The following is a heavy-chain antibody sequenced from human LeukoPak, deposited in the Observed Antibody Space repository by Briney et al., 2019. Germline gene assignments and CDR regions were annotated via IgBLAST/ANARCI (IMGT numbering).Heavy chain of an antibody. Sequence: ATVKVSCKASGYSFTGYFVHWVRQAPGQGLEWMGWINPKSGGTNSAQKFQGWVTMTRDTSISTAYMVLSRLRSDDTAIYYCARGGGSWSYYYYYGMDVWGQGTTVTVSS. CDR2: INPKSGGT. D-gene: IGHD6-13*01. V-gene: IGHV1-2*04. CDR3: ARGGGSWSYYYYYGMDV. J-gene: IGHJ6*02. CDR1: GYSFTGYF.